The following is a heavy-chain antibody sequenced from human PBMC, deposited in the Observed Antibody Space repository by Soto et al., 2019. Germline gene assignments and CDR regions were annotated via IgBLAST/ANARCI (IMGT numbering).Heavy chain of an antibody. V-gene: IGHV3-74*01. CDR3: ARDQGYCSGGSCYVAGY. Sequence: PGGSLRLSCAASGFTFSSYWMHWVRQAPGKGLVWVSRINSDGSSTGYADSVMGRFTISRDNAKNTLYLQMNSLRAEDTAVYYCARDQGYCSGGSCYVAGYWGQGTLVTVPS. CDR2: INSDGSST. CDR1: GFTFSSYW. J-gene: IGHJ4*02. D-gene: IGHD2-15*01.